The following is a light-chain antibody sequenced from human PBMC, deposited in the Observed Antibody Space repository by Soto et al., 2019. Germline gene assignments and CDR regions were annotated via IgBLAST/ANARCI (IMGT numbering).Light chain of an antibody. Sequence: QSVLTQPASVSGSPGQSITISCTGTSSDVGGFDYVSWYQQHPGKAPKLMIYDVSNRPSGVSNRFSGSKPGNTASLTISGLQAEDEDDYYCGSYTTSTTYVFATGTKVTVL. CDR1: SSDVGGFDY. V-gene: IGLV2-14*03. CDR2: DVS. J-gene: IGLJ1*01. CDR3: GSYTTSTTYV.